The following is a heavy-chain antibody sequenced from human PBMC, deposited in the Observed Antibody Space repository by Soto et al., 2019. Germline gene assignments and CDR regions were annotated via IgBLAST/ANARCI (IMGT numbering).Heavy chain of an antibody. V-gene: IGHV3-33*01. CDR2: IWYDGINK. Sequence: GESLKISCAASGFTFSSYGMHWVRQGPGKGLEWVAVIWYDGINKYYADSVKGRFTISRDNSKNTLYLQMNSLRAEDTAVYYCARDTNNGHDFWGQGTLVTVSS. CDR3: ARDTNNGHDF. D-gene: IGHD5-12*01. J-gene: IGHJ4*02. CDR1: GFTFSSYG.